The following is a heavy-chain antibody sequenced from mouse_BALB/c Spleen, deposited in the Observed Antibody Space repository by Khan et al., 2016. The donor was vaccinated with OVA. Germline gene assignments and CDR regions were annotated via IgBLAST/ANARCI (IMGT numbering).Heavy chain of an antibody. D-gene: IGHD1-1*01. CDR2: INSGGSF. CDR3: ARGHFYGSSYDYWYFDV. J-gene: IGHJ1*01. Sequence: EVELVESGGDLVKPGGSLKLSCAASGFTFSSYAMSWVRQTPEKRLEWVASINSGGSFYYSDSVRGRFTISRDTARNILYLQMSSLNSEDTAMYFCARGHFYGSSYDYWYFDVWGAGTTVTVSS. V-gene: IGHV5-6-5*01. CDR1: GFTFSSYA.